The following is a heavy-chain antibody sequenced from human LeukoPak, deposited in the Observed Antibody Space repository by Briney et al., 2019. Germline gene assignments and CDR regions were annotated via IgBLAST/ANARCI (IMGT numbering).Heavy chain of an antibody. CDR2: MNPNSGNT. D-gene: IGHD3-9*01. J-gene: IGHJ4*02. CDR3: ARGRGALDYYFDY. Sequence: ASVRVSCKASGYTFTSYDINWVRQATGQGLEWMGWMNPNSGNTGYAQKFQGRVTITRNTSISTAYMELSSLRSEDTAVYYCARGRGALDYYFDYWGQGTLVTVSS. V-gene: IGHV1-8*03. CDR1: GYTFTSYD.